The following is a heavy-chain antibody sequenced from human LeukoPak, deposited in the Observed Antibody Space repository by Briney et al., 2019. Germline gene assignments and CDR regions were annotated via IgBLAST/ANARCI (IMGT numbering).Heavy chain of an antibody. CDR2: IYNSGNT. V-gene: IGHV4-4*07. CDR3: ARGHVDASMASFDY. D-gene: IGHD5-18*01. Sequence: PSETLSLTCTVSGGSFTSYYWSWIRQPAGKGLEWIGRIYNSGNTNYNPSLNSRVTMSVDTSKNQFSLKLSSVTAADTAVYYCARGHVDASMASFDYWGRGTLVTVSS. J-gene: IGHJ4*02. CDR1: GGSFTSYY.